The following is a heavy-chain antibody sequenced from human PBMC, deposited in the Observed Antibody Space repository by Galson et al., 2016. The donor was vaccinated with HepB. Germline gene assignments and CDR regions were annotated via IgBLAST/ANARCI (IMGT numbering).Heavy chain of an antibody. V-gene: IGHV3-21*01. D-gene: IGHD4-17*01. CDR3: ARKSPSGDYHLDS. CDR2: ISSSSTTYI. CDR1: GFTLSSHT. Sequence: SLRLSCAGSGFTLSSHTMNWVRQAPGKGLGCVSSISSSSTTYIYYADSVKGRFTVSRDHANNPLFLQMNSLRAEDTAIFYCARKSPSGDYHLDSGCQGTPVPV. J-gene: IGHJ4*02.